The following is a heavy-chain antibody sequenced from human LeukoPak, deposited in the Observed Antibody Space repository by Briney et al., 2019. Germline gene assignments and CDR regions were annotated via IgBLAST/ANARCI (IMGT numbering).Heavy chain of an antibody. J-gene: IGHJ3*02. Sequence: ASVKVSCKTSGYAFTGYYIHWVRQAPGQGLEWMGIINPSGGSTSYAQKFQGRVTMTRDTSTSTVYMELSSLRSEDTAVYYCARAGSGSYAGTNDAFDIWGQGTMVTVSS. CDR2: INPSGGST. V-gene: IGHV1-46*01. CDR1: GYAFTGYY. D-gene: IGHD1-26*01. CDR3: ARAGSGSYAGTNDAFDI.